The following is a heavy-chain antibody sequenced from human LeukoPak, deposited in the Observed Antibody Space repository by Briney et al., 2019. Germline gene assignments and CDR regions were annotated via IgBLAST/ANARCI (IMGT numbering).Heavy chain of an antibody. CDR2: ISAHTGTT. CDR1: GYTFINYG. Sequence: GASVKVSCKASGYTFINYGLTWVRQAPGQGFEWMGWISAHTGTTNYAQKLQGGVTMPTDPSTSTAYMELRSLRSDDTAVYYCARTVGATGAFDIWGQGTMVTVSS. V-gene: IGHV1-18*01. CDR3: ARTVGATGAFDI. J-gene: IGHJ3*02. D-gene: IGHD1-26*01.